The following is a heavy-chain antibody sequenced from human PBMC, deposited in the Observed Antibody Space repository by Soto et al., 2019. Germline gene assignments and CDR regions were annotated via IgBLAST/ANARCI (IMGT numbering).Heavy chain of an antibody. J-gene: IGHJ6*02. D-gene: IGHD6-19*01. CDR1: GGIFNSYA. V-gene: IGHV1-69*12. CDR3: AREDIAVAGPPYYFYGMDV. CDR2: INSIFGTT. Sequence: QVQLVQSGAEVKQPGSSVKVSCKSSGGIFNSYAINWVRQAPGQGLEWMGGINSIFGTTKYAQKLQGRVTITADESTSTAYMELSRLRSEDTAVYYCAREDIAVAGPPYYFYGMDVWVQGTTVTVSS.